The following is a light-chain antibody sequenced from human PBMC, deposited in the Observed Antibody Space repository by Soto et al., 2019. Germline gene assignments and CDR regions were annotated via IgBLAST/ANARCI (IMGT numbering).Light chain of an antibody. J-gene: IGKJ2*01. CDR1: QSVSSD. V-gene: IGKV3-15*01. CDR3: QQFNDWPYT. Sequence: EIVMTQSPATLSASPGERATLSCRASQSVSSDLAWYQQKPGQAPRLLIFGASTRATGIAARFSGSGSGTEFTLTISSLQSEDFADYYCQQFNDWPYTFGQGTKVDIK. CDR2: GAS.